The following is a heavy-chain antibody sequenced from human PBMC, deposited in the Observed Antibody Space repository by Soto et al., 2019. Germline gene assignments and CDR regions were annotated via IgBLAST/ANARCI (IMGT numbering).Heavy chain of an antibody. CDR1: VYSFTGRY. Sequence: SGKASSKSSVYSFTGRYMHCVRQAPGQGLEWMGWIKPNSGGTNYSYKFQGWFTMTRDTSISTAYMELSRLRSDDTSVYYCARALGPQETAGGGDWGQGTLVSVSS. V-gene: IGHV1-2*04. J-gene: IGHJ4*02. D-gene: IGHD7-27*01. CDR2: IKPNSGGT. CDR3: ARALGPQETAGGGD.